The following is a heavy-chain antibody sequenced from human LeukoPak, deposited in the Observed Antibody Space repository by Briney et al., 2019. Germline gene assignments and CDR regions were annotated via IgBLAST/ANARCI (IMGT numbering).Heavy chain of an antibody. CDR2: ISAYNGNT. J-gene: IGHJ4*02. D-gene: IGHD3-10*01. V-gene: IGHV1-18*01. CDR1: GYTFTSYG. Sequence: EASVKVSCKASGYTFTSYGISWVRQAPGQGLEWMGWISAYNGNTNYAQKLQGRVTMTTDTSTSTAYMELRSLRSDDTAVYYCARVSYLYYYGSGSPIDYWGQGTLVTVSS. CDR3: ARVSYLYYYGSGSPIDY.